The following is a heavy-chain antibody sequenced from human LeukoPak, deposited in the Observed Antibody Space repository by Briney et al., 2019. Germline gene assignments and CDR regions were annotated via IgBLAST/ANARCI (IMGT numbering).Heavy chain of an antibody. J-gene: IGHJ4*02. CDR3: AKERQTGDYFTSDF. CDR2: INGRGDST. D-gene: IGHD4-17*01. CDR1: GIDCNVYE. V-gene: IGHV3-23*01. Sequence: PGGSLRLSCVASGIDCNVYEFHWVRQAPGKGLEWVSAINGRGDSTFYADSVKGQFTISRDNSKSTVYLQMNSLRADDTAVYYCAKERQTGDYFTSDFWGQGTLVTVSS.